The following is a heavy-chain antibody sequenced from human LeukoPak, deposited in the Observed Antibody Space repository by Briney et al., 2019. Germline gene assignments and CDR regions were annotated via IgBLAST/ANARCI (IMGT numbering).Heavy chain of an antibody. Sequence: ASVTVSCTASGYTFTNYAMNWVRQAPGQGLEWMGWINANTGNPTYAQGFTGRFVFSLDTSVSTAYLQISSLKAEDTAMYYCARERRSSSPGEQQLVRAFDIWGQGTMVTVSS. CDR2: INANTGNP. D-gene: IGHD6-13*01. J-gene: IGHJ3*02. CDR1: GYTFTNYA. V-gene: IGHV7-4-1*02. CDR3: ARERRSSSPGEQQLVRAFDI.